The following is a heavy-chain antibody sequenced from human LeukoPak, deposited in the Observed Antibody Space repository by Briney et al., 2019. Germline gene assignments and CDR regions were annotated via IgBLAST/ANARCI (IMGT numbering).Heavy chain of an antibody. CDR2: ISGSGGST. CDR1: GFTFSSYA. V-gene: IGHV3-23*01. Sequence: GGSLRLSCAASGFTFSSYAMSWVHQAPGKGLEWVSAISGSGGSTYYADSVKGRFTISRDNSKNTLYLQMNSLRAEDTAVYYCARGNQIRFLEWLPFDYWGQGTLVTVSS. J-gene: IGHJ4*02. CDR3: ARGNQIRFLEWLPFDY. D-gene: IGHD3-3*01.